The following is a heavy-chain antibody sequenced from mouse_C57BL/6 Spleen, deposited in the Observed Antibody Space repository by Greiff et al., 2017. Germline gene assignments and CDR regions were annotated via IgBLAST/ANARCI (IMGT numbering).Heavy chain of an antibody. Sequence: EVQLQQSGPGLVKPSQSLSLTCSVTGYSITSGYYWNWIRQFPGNKLEWMGYISYDGSNNYNPSLKNRISITRDTSKNQFFLKLNSVTTEDTATYYCARKNTGGWYFDVWGTGTTVTVSS. V-gene: IGHV3-6*01. CDR2: ISYDGSN. J-gene: IGHJ1*03. CDR1: GYSITSGYY. CDR3: ARKNTGGWYFDV.